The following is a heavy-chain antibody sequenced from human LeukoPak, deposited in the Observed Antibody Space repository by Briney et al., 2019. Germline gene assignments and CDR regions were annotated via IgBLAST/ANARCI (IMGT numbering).Heavy chain of an antibody. D-gene: IGHD2-21*02. CDR3: ARHYCGGDCYSRWYFDL. Sequence: SETLSLTCTVSGGSISSYYWSWIRQPPGKGLEWIGYIYYSGTTNYNPSLKSRVTMSVDTSKNQFSLKLSSVTAADTAVYYCARHYCGGDCYSRWYFDLWGRGTLVTVSS. CDR1: GGSISSYY. CDR2: IYYSGTT. J-gene: IGHJ2*01. V-gene: IGHV4-59*12.